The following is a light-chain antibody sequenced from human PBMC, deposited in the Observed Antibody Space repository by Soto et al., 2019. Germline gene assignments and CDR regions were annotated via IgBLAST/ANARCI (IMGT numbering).Light chain of an antibody. CDR3: QQYGSSPRT. Sequence: EIVLTQSPGTLSLSPWERATLSCRASQTIRTTQLAWYQQKPGQAPRLLIYSASSSAADIPYRFSGRGSGADFTLTIRGLEAADVAVYYCQQYGSSPRTFGQGTKVDIK. J-gene: IGKJ1*01. CDR2: SAS. V-gene: IGKV3-20*01. CDR1: QTIRTTQ.